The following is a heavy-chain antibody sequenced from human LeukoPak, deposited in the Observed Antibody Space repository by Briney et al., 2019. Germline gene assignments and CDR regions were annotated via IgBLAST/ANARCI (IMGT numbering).Heavy chain of an antibody. J-gene: IGHJ4*02. V-gene: IGHV4-30-2*01. CDR1: GGSISSGGYS. CDR2: IYLSRST. Sequence: SQTLSPTCAVSGGSISSGGYSWSWIRQPPGKGLEWTGYIYLSRSTYYNPSLKSRVTISVDRSKSQFYLKLRSVTAADTAVYYCAREERLTACFDYWGQGTLVTVSS. D-gene: IGHD1-1*01. CDR3: AREERLTACFDY.